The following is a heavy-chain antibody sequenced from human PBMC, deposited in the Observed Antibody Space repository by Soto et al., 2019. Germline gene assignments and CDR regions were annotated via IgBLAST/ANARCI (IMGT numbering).Heavy chain of an antibody. CDR1: GGTFSSYA. Sequence: SVKVACKASGGTFSSYAISWVRQAPGQGLEWMGGIIPILGTANYAQKFQGRVTITADESTSTAYMELSSLRSEDTAVYYCARGCETYYYDSSGYYPWFAPWGHGTLVTSPQ. V-gene: IGHV1-69*13. CDR2: IIPILGTA. CDR3: ARGCETYYYDSSGYYPWFAP. J-gene: IGHJ5*02. D-gene: IGHD3-22*01.